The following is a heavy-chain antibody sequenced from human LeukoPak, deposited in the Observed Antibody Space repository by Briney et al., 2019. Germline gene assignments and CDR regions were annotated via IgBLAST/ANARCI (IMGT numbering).Heavy chain of an antibody. CDR1: GFILTDYG. J-gene: IGHJ5*02. Sequence: GGSLRLSCAASGFILTDYGMHWVRQAPGKGLDWVAFMSYDGGNKYYADSVKGRFTISRDNSKNTLYLQMNTLRAEDTAVYYCAKVGRNYGDYNGWFDPWGQGTLVTVS. V-gene: IGHV3-30*18. CDR3: AKVGRNYGDYNGWFDP. CDR2: MSYDGGNK. D-gene: IGHD4-17*01.